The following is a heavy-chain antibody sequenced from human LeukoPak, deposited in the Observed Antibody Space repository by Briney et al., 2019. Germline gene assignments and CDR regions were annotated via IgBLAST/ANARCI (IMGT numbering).Heavy chain of an antibody. CDR3: ARDNHFHYFDY. Sequence: SETLSLTCTVSGYSFSSGYYWGWIRQPPGKGLEWIGSIYYSGSTYYNPSLKSRVTISVDTSKNQFSLKLSSVTAADTAVYYCARDNHFHYFDYWGQGTLVTVSS. CDR2: IYYSGST. J-gene: IGHJ4*02. CDR1: GYSFSSGYY. V-gene: IGHV4-38-2*02. D-gene: IGHD1-14*01.